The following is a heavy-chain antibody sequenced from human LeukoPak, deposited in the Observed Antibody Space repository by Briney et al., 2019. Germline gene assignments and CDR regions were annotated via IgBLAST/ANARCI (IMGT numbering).Heavy chain of an antibody. CDR3: ARDSRVAASDC. Sequence: GASVKVSCKASGYTFTGYYMHWVRQAPGQGLEWMGRINPNSGGTNYAQKFQGSVTMTRDKSIGTAYMELSRLRSDDPAVYYCARDSRVAASDCWGQGTLVTVSS. CDR1: GYTFTGYY. V-gene: IGHV1-2*06. J-gene: IGHJ4*02. D-gene: IGHD2-15*01. CDR2: INPNSGGT.